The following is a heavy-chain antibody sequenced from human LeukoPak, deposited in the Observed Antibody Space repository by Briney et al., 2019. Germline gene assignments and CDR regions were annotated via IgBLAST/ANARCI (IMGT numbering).Heavy chain of an antibody. D-gene: IGHD6-19*01. V-gene: IGHV3-23*01. CDR1: GFTFSSHG. CDR2: ISPSGGIT. CDR3: AKRAVANPSYYFDY. Sequence: GGALRLSCAASGFTFSSHGMNWVRQAPGKGLEWVSGISPSGGITYYTDSVRGRFTISRDNSKNTLYLQMNSLRAEDTAVYYCAKRAVANPSYYFDYWGQGTLVTVSS. J-gene: IGHJ4*02.